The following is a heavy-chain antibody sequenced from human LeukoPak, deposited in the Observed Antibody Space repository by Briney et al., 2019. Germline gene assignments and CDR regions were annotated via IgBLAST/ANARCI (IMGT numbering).Heavy chain of an antibody. V-gene: IGHV4-34*01. D-gene: IGHD3-22*01. Sequence: PSETLSLTCAVYGGPFSGYYWSWIRQPPGKGLEWIGEINHSGSTNYNPSLKSRVTISVDTSKNQFSLKLSSVTAADTAVYYCARWDQYYYDSSGYGIRYWGQGTLVTVS. CDR3: ARWDQYYYDSSGYGIRY. CDR2: INHSGST. J-gene: IGHJ4*02. CDR1: GGPFSGYY.